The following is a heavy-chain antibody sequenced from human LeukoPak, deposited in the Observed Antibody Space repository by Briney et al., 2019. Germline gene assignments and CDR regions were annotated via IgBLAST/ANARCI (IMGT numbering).Heavy chain of an antibody. Sequence: GRSLRLSCVASGFSFSTYGMHWVRQAPGKGLEWVAGTWYDGSNEYYADSVKGRFTISRDNAKNSLYLQMNSLRAEDTAVYYCASSSGQVITMDYWGQGTLVTVSS. CDR3: ASSSGQVITMDY. CDR1: GFSFSTYG. V-gene: IGHV3-33*08. D-gene: IGHD3-22*01. J-gene: IGHJ4*02. CDR2: TWYDGSNE.